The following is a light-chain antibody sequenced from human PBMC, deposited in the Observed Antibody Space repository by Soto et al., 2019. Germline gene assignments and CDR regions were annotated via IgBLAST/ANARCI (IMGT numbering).Light chain of an antibody. Sequence: SDELTQPPSVCVSPGQTASITCSGDKLGDKYACWYQQKPGQSPVLVIYQDSKRPSGIPERFSGSNSGNTATLTISGTQAMDEADYYCQAWDSSTAFYVFGTGTKLTVL. J-gene: IGLJ1*01. CDR2: QDS. CDR1: KLGDKY. V-gene: IGLV3-1*01. CDR3: QAWDSSTAFYV.